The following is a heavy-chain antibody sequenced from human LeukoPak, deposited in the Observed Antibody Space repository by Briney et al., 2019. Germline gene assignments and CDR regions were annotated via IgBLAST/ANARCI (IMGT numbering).Heavy chain of an antibody. Sequence: GGSLRLSCAASGFTFSGSALHWVRQASGKGLEWVGRIRSTANGYATAYAASVKGRFTISRDDSKNTAYLQMDSLKTEDTAVYYCARTDWGDYANFDYWGQGTLVTVSS. CDR3: ARTDWGDYANFDY. D-gene: IGHD4-17*01. CDR1: GFTFSGSA. CDR2: IRSTANGYAT. J-gene: IGHJ4*02. V-gene: IGHV3-73*01.